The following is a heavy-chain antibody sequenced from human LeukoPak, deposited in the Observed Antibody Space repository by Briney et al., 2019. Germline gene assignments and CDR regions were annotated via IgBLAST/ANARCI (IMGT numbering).Heavy chain of an antibody. D-gene: IGHD3-10*01. V-gene: IGHV4-30-2*01. Sequence: SRTLSLTCAVSGGSISSGDYSWSWIRQPPGKGLEWIGYIYHSGSTLYNPSLKSRVTISIDRSKNQFSLRLSSVTAADTAVYYCAADYGSGSYRFDYWGQGTLVTVSS. CDR3: AADYGSGSYRFDY. CDR1: GGSISSGDYS. J-gene: IGHJ4*02. CDR2: IYHSGST.